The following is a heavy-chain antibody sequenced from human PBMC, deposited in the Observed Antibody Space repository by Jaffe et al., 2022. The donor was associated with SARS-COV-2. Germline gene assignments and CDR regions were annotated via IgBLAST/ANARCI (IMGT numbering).Heavy chain of an antibody. CDR3: ARHFPYYYSFDP. J-gene: IGHJ5*02. V-gene: IGHV4-39*01. Sequence: QLQLQESGPGLVKPSETLSLTCTVSGGSISSGSYYWGWIRQPPGKGLEWIGSIYYSGSTYYTPSLKSRVTISVDTSKNHFSLKLRSVTAADTAVYYCARHFPYYYSFDPWGQGTLVTVSS. CDR1: GGSISSGSYY. D-gene: IGHD3-10*01. CDR2: IYYSGST.